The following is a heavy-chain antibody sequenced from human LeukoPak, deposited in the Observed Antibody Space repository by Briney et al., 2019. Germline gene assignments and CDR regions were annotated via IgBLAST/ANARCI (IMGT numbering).Heavy chain of an antibody. J-gene: IGHJ4*02. CDR2: IIPILGVT. D-gene: IGHD6-25*01. CDR1: GDSFSSDA. Sequence: ASVKVSCKASGDSFSSDAVSWVRQVPGQGYEWVGRIIPILGVTHYALKFRGRVTITADKSTSAADMELRSLTSDDTAVYYCATQSSGWRIYYFDHWGQGTLVTVPS. V-gene: IGHV1-69*04. CDR3: ATQSSGWRIYYFDH.